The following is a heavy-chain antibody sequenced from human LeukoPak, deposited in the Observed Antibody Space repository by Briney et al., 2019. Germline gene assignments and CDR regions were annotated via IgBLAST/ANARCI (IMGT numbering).Heavy chain of an antibody. V-gene: IGHV4-59*01. D-gene: IGHD2-8*01. J-gene: IGHJ4*02. Sequence: PSETLSLTCTVSGGSISGSYWGWIRQPPGKGLEWIGNIYYAGSANYNRSLKSRVTISVDTSKNQFSLKLSSVTAVDTAVYYCARVIGDTNSYFPPGFDYWGQGTLVTVSS. CDR3: ARVIGDTNSYFPPGFDY. CDR2: IYYAGSA. CDR1: GGSISGSY.